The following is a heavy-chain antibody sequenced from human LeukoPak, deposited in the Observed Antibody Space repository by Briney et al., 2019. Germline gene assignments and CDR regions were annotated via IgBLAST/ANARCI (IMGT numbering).Heavy chain of an antibody. V-gene: IGHV3-21*01. CDR1: GFTFSSYS. D-gene: IGHD2-21*01. Sequence: PGGSLRLSCAASGFTFSSYSMNWVRQAPGKGLEWVSSISSSSSYIYYADSVKGRFTISRDNAKNSLYLQMNSLRAEDTAVYYCASRRLTGGEDYWGQGTLVTVSS. CDR3: ASRRLTGGEDY. J-gene: IGHJ4*02. CDR2: ISSSSSYI.